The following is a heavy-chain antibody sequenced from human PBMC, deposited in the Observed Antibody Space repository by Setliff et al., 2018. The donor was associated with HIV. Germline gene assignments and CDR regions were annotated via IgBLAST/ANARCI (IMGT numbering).Heavy chain of an antibody. Sequence: LSLTCTVSGGSISTYYWSWIRQPPGKGLEWIGSIYFTGSSDNNPSLKSRVTLSVDTSKHQFSLKLSSVTAADTAVYYCARGGGTGSFDYWGQGTLVTVSS. V-gene: IGHV4-59*01. D-gene: IGHD3-16*01. CDR2: IYFTGSS. J-gene: IGHJ4*02. CDR3: ARGGGTGSFDY. CDR1: GGSISTYY.